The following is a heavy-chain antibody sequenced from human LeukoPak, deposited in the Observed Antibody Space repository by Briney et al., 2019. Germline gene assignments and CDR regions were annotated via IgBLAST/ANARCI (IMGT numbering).Heavy chain of an antibody. CDR2: INHNGNVN. V-gene: IGHV3-7*03. Sequence: GGSLRLSCAASGFTFSNAWMNWVRQVPGKGLEWVASINHNGNVNYYVDSVKGRFTISRDNAKNSLYLQMSNLRAEDTAVYFCARGGGLDVWGQGATVTVSS. J-gene: IGHJ6*02. D-gene: IGHD3-16*01. CDR3: ARGGGLDV. CDR1: GFTFSNAW.